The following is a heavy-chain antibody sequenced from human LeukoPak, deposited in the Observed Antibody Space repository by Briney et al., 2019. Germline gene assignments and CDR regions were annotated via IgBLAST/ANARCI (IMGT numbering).Heavy chain of an antibody. V-gene: IGHV4-59*01. CDR1: GGSISSYY. CDR3: ARASGYSYQAPDY. Sequence: SETLSLTCTVSGGSISSYYWSWIRQPPGKGLEWIGYIYYSGSTNYNPSLKSRVTISVDTSKNQFSLKLSSVTAADTAVYYCARASGYSYQAPDYWGQGTLVTVSS. D-gene: IGHD1-1*01. CDR2: IYYSGST. J-gene: IGHJ4*02.